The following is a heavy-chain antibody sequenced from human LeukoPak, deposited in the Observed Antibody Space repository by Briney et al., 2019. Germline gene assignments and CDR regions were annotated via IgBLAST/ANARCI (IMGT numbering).Heavy chain of an antibody. CDR2: NSPLDGKT. Sequence: ASVKVSCKAAGYTFTGYGISWVRQAPSQRLGWLGWNSPLDGKTKYAQKLQGRVTMTTDTSTSTAYMELRSLRSDDTAAYFCGRDASSSWYNYCCQGTVAIVSS. CDR1: GYTFTGYG. CDR3: GRDASSSWYNY. V-gene: IGHV1-18*01. J-gene: IGHJ4*02. D-gene: IGHD6-13*01.